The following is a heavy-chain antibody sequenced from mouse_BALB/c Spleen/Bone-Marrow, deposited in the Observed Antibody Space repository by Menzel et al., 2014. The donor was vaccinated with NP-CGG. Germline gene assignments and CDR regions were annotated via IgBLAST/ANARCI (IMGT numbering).Heavy chain of an antibody. CDR3: ARWLLLDY. CDR1: GYTLTSYW. V-gene: IGHV1S22*01. J-gene: IGHJ2*01. CDR2: IYPGTGST. D-gene: IGHD2-3*01. Sequence: LQQPGSELVRPGASVKLSCKASGYTLTSYWMHWVKQRPGQGLEWIGNIYPGTGSTNYDEKFKSKATLTVDTSSRTAYMQLSSLTSEDSAVYYCARWLLLDYWGQGTTLTVSS.